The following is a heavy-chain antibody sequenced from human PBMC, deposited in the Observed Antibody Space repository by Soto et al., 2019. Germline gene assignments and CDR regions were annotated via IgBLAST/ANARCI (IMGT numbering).Heavy chain of an antibody. CDR2: IYKSGNT. J-gene: IGHJ6*03. Sequence: SETLSLTCPVSGGSIISYYLAWIRPPTGKGLEWIGYIYKSGNTNYNPSLKSRVTISVDTSKNQFSLKLRSVTAADTAVYYCARALGSRAPDYYYYYINVWGKGTMVTVSS. V-gene: IGHV4-59*01. CDR1: GGSIISYY. D-gene: IGHD3-10*01. CDR3: ARALGSRAPDYYYYYINV.